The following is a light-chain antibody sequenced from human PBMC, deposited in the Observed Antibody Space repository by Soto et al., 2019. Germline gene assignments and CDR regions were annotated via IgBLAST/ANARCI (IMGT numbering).Light chain of an antibody. CDR2: GAS. V-gene: IGKV3-15*01. Sequence: EIVMTQSPAALSVSPGERATLSCRASQSVSSNLAWYQQKPGQAPRLLIYGASTRATGIPVRFSGSGSGTEFTLTISSLQSEDFVVYYCRQYNNWPSFTFGPGTKVDIK. CDR1: QSVSSN. CDR3: RQYNNWPSFT. J-gene: IGKJ3*01.